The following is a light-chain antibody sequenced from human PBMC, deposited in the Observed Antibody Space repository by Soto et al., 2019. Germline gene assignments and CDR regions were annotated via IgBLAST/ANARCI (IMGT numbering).Light chain of an antibody. Sequence: QSALTQPASVSGSPGQSITISCTGTSSDVGGYNYVSWYQQHPGKAPKLIIYEVSNRPSGVSNRFSGSKSGNTASLTISGLQAEDEADYYCNSYPSQSTVVFGTGTKLTVL. CDR2: EVS. CDR1: SSDVGGYNY. J-gene: IGLJ1*01. CDR3: NSYPSQSTVV. V-gene: IGLV2-14*01.